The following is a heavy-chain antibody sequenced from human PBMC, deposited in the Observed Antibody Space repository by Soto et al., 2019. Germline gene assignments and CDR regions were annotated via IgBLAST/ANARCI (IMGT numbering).Heavy chain of an antibody. Sequence: QVQLVQSGAEVKKPGSSVKVSCKASGGTFSSYTISWVRQAPGQGLEWMGRIIPILGIANYAQKFQGRVTITADKSTSTAYMELSSLRSEDTAVYYWAREQWLPHSDYWGQGTLVTVSS. D-gene: IGHD6-19*01. CDR3: AREQWLPHSDY. V-gene: IGHV1-69*08. CDR2: IIPILGIA. CDR1: GGTFSSYT. J-gene: IGHJ4*02.